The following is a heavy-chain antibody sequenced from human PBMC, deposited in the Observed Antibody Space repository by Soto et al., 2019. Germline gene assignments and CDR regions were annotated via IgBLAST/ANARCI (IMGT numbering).Heavy chain of an antibody. J-gene: IGHJ5*02. CDR3: AREAAAGTSNWFDP. D-gene: IGHD6-13*01. CDR1: GGTFSSYA. V-gene: IGHV1-69*13. CDR2: IIPIFGTA. Sequence: GASVKVSCKASGGTFSSYAISWVRQAPGQGLEWMGGIIPIFGTANYAQKFQGRVTITADESTSTAYMELSSLRSEDTAVYYCAREAAAGTSNWFDPWGQGTLVTAPQ.